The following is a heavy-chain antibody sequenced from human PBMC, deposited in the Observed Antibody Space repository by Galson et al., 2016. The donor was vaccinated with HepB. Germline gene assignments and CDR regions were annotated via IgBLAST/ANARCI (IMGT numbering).Heavy chain of an antibody. Sequence: SVKVSCKASGFILTNYYIHWVRQAPGQGLEWMGIINPSGGRTTYAQQFQGRVSMTSDTSRSTVYMELSSLKSDDTAVYYCARRNSRLYSSSFHWFDPWGQGTLVTVSS. D-gene: IGHD2-2*01. J-gene: IGHJ5*02. V-gene: IGHV1-46*01. CDR3: ARRNSRLYSSSFHWFDP. CDR1: GFILTNYY. CDR2: INPSGGRT.